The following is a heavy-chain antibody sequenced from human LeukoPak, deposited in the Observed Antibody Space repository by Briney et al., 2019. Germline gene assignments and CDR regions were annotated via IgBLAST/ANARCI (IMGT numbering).Heavy chain of an antibody. CDR3: ARESSSWPEVAFDI. J-gene: IGHJ3*02. CDR2: IIPIFGTA. Sequence: GSSVKVSCKASGGTFSSYAISWVRQAPGQGLDWMGGIIPIFGTANYAQKFQGRVTITADESTSTAYMELSSLRSEDTAVYYCARESSSWPEVAFDIWGQGTMVAVSS. CDR1: GGTFSSYA. V-gene: IGHV1-69*01. D-gene: IGHD6-13*01.